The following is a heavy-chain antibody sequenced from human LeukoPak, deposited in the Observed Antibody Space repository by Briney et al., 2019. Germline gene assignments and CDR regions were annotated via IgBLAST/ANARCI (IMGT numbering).Heavy chain of an antibody. J-gene: IGHJ3*02. Sequence: SETLSLTCAVYGGSFSGYYWSWIRQPPGKGLEWIGEINHSRSTNYNPSLKSRVTISVDTSKNQFSLKLSSVTAADTAVYYCARAITFGGVIVSATPDAFDIWGQGTMVTVSS. V-gene: IGHV4-34*01. D-gene: IGHD3-16*02. CDR3: ARAITFGGVIVSATPDAFDI. CDR2: INHSRST. CDR1: GGSFSGYY.